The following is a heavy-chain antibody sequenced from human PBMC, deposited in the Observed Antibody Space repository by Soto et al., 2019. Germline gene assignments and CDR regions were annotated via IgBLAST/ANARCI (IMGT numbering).Heavy chain of an antibody. J-gene: IGHJ5*02. V-gene: IGHV1-24*01. Sequence: ASVKVSCKVSGYTFTELSMHWVRQAPGKGLEWMGGFDPEDGETIYAQKFQGRVTMTEDTSTDTAYMELSSLRSEDTAVYYCATSLPEWQLVANWFDPWGQGTLVTVSS. CDR2: FDPEDGET. CDR3: ATSLPEWQLVANWFDP. D-gene: IGHD6-6*01. CDR1: GYTFTELS.